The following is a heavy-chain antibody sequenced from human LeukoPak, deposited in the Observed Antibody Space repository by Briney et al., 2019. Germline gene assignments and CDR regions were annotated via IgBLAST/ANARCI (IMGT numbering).Heavy chain of an antibody. D-gene: IGHD3-9*01. J-gene: IGHJ4*02. CDR1: GGSVSSGSYY. V-gene: IGHV4-39*07. CDR3: ARDYDILTGYLDY. CDR2: INHSGST. Sequence: SETLSLACTVSGGSVSSGSYYWSWIRQPPGKGLEWIGEINHSGSTNYNPSLKSRVTISVDTSKNQFSLKLSSVTAADTAVYYCARDYDILTGYLDYWGQGTLVTVSS.